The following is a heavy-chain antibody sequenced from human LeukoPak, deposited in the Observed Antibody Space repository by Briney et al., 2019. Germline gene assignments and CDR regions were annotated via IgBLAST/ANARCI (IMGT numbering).Heavy chain of an antibody. CDR2: IYYSGST. CDR1: GGSISSYY. D-gene: IGHD6-13*01. Sequence: SETLSLTCTVSGGSISSYYWSWIRQPPGKGLEWIGYIYYSGSTNYNPSLKSRVTISVDTSKNQFSLKLSSVTAADTAVYYCARGYSSSWYTVRAFDIWGQGTMVTVSS. J-gene: IGHJ3*02. V-gene: IGHV4-59*12. CDR3: ARGYSSSWYTVRAFDI.